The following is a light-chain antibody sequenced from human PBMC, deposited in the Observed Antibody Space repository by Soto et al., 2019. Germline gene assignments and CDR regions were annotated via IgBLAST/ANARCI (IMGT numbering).Light chain of an antibody. V-gene: IGKV1-27*01. J-gene: IGKJ5*01. CDR3: QRCDNARRIT. Sequence: DIQMTQSPSSLSASLGDTVTITCRASQGIRNYLAWYQQKPGKAPKLLIYAASTLQSGVPSRFSGSGSGTDFTLTIGSLQTEDVATYYCQRCDNARRITFGQGTRLEIK. CDR1: QGIRNY. CDR2: AAS.